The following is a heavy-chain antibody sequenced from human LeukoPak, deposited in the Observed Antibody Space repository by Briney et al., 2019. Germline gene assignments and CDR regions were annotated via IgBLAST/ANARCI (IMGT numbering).Heavy chain of an antibody. J-gene: IGHJ5*02. D-gene: IGHD4-17*01. CDR3: ARKHRDEYATVDT. Sequence: GGSLTLSCSACGFAFSSHCMQWVRQKPGRGRVWVSRISLDGSTTYYAPSVKGRSTISRDTAKNTLYLQITSLRGEDTAVYFCARKHRDEYATVDTWGQGTLVTVSS. CDR1: GFAFSSHC. V-gene: IGHV3-74*01. CDR2: ISLDGSTT.